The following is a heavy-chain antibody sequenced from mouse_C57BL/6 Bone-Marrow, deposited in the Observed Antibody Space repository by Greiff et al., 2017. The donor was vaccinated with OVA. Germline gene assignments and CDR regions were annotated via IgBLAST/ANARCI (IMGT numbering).Heavy chain of an antibody. V-gene: IGHV2-2*01. Sequence: QVQLQQSGPGLVQPSQSLSITCKVSGFSLTSYGVHWVRQSPGKGLEWLGVIWSGGSTDYNAAFISRMSISKDYSNIQVFFKMNSLQADDTAIYYCAIYNYGSSYHLDYGGQGTTLTVSS. CDR3: AIYNYGSSYHLDY. D-gene: IGHD1-1*01. CDR2: IWSGGST. CDR1: GFSLTSYG. J-gene: IGHJ2*01.